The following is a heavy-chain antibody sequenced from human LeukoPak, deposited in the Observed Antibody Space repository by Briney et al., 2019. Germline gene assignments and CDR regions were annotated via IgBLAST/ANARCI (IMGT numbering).Heavy chain of an antibody. V-gene: IGHV3-48*01. CDR1: GFTFSSYS. CDR3: ARTLGRVLRYFDPLGYFDY. D-gene: IGHD3-9*01. J-gene: IGHJ4*02. Sequence: GGSLRLSCAASGFTFSSYSMNWVRQAPGKGLEWVSYISSSSSTIYYADSVKGGFTISRDNAKNSLYLQMNSLRAEDTAVYYCARTLGRVLRYFDPLGYFDYWGQGTLVTVSS. CDR2: ISSSSSTI.